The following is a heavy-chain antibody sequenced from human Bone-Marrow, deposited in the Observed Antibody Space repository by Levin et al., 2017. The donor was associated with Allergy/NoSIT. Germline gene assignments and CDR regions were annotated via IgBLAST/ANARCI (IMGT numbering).Heavy chain of an antibody. V-gene: IGHV3-9*01. CDR1: GFTFDDYA. CDR3: AKDSSPITMVRGVTHFDY. CDR2: ISWNSGSI. Sequence: PGGSLRLSCAASGFTFDDYAMHWVRQAPGKGLEWVSGISWNSGSIGYADSVKGRFTISRDNAKNSLYLQMNSLRAEDTALYYCAKDSSPITMVRGVTHFDYWGQGTLVTVSS. J-gene: IGHJ4*02. D-gene: IGHD3-10*01.